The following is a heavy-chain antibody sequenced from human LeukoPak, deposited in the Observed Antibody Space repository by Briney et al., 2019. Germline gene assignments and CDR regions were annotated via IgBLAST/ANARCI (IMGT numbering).Heavy chain of an antibody. CDR3: ARDYHDSSLDY. J-gene: IGHJ4*02. V-gene: IGHV4-4*02. D-gene: IGHD3-22*01. CDR2: IYHSGST. Sequence: PSETLSLTCAVSGDSISGSDWWSWVRQPPGKGLEWIGEIYHSGSTNYNPSLKSRVTISVDKSKNQFSLKLTSVTAADTAVYYCARDYHDSSLDYWGQGTLVTVSS. CDR1: GDSISGSDW.